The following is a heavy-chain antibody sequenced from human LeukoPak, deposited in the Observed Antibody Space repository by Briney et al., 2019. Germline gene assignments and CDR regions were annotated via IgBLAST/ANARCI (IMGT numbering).Heavy chain of an antibody. CDR1: GFTFSSYS. D-gene: IGHD3-16*01. Sequence: GGSLRLSCAASGFTFSSYSMNWVRQAPGKGLEWVSSISSSSSYIYYADSVKGRFTISRDNAKNSLYLQMNSLRAEDTAVYYCARMGAVGRTIDYWGQGTLVTVS. CDR3: ARMGAVGRTIDY. V-gene: IGHV3-21*01. J-gene: IGHJ4*02. CDR2: ISSSSSYI.